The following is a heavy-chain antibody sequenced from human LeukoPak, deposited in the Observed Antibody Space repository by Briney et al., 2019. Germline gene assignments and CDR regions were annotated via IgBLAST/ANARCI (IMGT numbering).Heavy chain of an antibody. CDR3: ARGADDKYYYDSSGINDAFDI. CDR2: ISASGGST. V-gene: IGHV3-11*01. CDR1: GFIFNTYS. Sequence: PGGSLRLSCAASGFIFNTYSMSWVRQAPGKGLEWVSHISASGGSTYHADSVKGRFTISRDNAKNSLYLQMNSLRAEDTAVYYCARGADDKYYYDSSGINDAFDIWGQGTMVTVSS. D-gene: IGHD3-22*01. J-gene: IGHJ3*02.